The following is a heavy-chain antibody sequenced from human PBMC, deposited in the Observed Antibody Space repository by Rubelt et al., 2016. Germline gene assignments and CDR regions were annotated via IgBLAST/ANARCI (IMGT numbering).Heavy chain of an antibody. Sequence: GGSLRLSCAASGFSFSSSWMTWVRQAPGKGLEWVANIKQDGTEKYYVDSVKGRFTISRDNAQNSLSLQMNSLRAEDTATYYCVRGGVDVWGQGTTVTVSS. CDR1: GFSFSSSW. CDR3: VRGGVDV. V-gene: IGHV3-7*02. CDR2: IKQDGTEK. J-gene: IGHJ6*02.